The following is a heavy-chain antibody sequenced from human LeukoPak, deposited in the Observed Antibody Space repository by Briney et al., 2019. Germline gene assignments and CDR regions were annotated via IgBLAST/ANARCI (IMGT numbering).Heavy chain of an antibody. V-gene: IGHV4-34*01. CDR1: GGSFSGYY. Sequence: SETLSLTCAVYGGSFSGYYWSWIRQSPGKGLERIGEINHGGSTNYNPSLKSRVTISVDTSKNHYSLNLSSATAADTAMYYCARTLSYFDYWGQGTLVTVSS. J-gene: IGHJ4*02. CDR2: INHGGST. CDR3: ARTLSYFDY.